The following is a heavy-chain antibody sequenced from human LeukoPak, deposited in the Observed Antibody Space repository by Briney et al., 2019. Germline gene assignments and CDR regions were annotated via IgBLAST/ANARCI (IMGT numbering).Heavy chain of an antibody. V-gene: IGHV1-46*01. D-gene: IGHD2-15*01. CDR2: INPSGGST. J-gene: IGHJ4*02. CDR3: ASPLRYCSGGSCHDY. CDR1: GYTFTSYY. Sequence: GASVKVSCKASGYTFTSYYMHWVRQAPGQGLEWMGIINPSGGSTSYAQKFQGRVTMTRDMSTSTVYMELSSLRSEDTAVYYCASPLRYCSGGSCHDYWGQGTLVTVSS.